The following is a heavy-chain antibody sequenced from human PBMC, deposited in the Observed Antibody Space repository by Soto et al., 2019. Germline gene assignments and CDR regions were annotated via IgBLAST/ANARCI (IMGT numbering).Heavy chain of an antibody. Sequence: GGSLRLSCAASGFTFSNFAMNWVRQAPGKGLEWVSGTIGSGDTTYYADSVKGRFTISRDKSKTTLYLQMNSLRAEDTAIYYCAKHGGYSFGPGDYYGMDIWGQGTTVTVSS. CDR3: AKHGGYSFGPGDYYGMDI. J-gene: IGHJ6*02. V-gene: IGHV3-23*01. CDR1: GFTFSNFA. CDR2: TIGSGDTT. D-gene: IGHD5-18*01.